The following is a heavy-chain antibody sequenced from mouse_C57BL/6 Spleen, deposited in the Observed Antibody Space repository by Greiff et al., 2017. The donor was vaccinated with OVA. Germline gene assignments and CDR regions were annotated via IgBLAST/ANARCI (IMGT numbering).Heavy chain of an antibody. CDR1: GYAFSSSW. CDR2: IYPGDGDT. Sequence: QVQLQQSGPELVKPGASVKISCKASGYAFSSSWLNWVKQRPGKGLEWIGRIYPGDGDTNYNGKFKGKATLTADKYSRTAYMQLSSLTSEDSTVYFCASPDYYEYDYWGQGTTLTVSS. J-gene: IGHJ2*01. D-gene: IGHD2-4*01. CDR3: ASPDYYEYDY. V-gene: IGHV1-82*01.